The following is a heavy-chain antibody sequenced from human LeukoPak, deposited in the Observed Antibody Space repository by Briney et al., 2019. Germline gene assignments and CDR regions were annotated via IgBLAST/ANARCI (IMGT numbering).Heavy chain of an antibody. CDR3: ARTYYGGNSPLFDY. CDR1: GGSISSSTYY. V-gene: IGHV4-39*01. J-gene: IGHJ4*02. Sequence: ASETLSLTCTVSGGSISSSTYYWGWIRQPPGKGLEWIGSIYYSGSTYHNPSLKSRVTISVDTSKNQFSLKLHSVSAADTAVYYCARTYYGGNSPLFDYWGQGTLVTVSS. CDR2: IYYSGST. D-gene: IGHD4-23*01.